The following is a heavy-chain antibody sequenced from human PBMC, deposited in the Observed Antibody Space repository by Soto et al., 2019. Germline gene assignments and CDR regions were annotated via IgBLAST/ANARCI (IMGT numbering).Heavy chain of an antibody. CDR3: ARGEGYYYDSCGLSFSWFDP. CDR2: IYHSGAT. Sequence: LSLTCAVSGGAITSGGYSWSWIRQPPGKGLNLIGYIYHSGATYYSPSLKGRITISMDSAKNQFSLRLSSVTVADTAVYYCARGEGYYYDSCGLSFSWFDPWGQGALVTV. V-gene: IGHV4-30-2*01. CDR1: GGAITSGGYS. D-gene: IGHD3-22*01. J-gene: IGHJ5*02.